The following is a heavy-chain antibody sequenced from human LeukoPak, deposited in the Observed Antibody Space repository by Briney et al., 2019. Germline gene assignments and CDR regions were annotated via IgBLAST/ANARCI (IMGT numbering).Heavy chain of an antibody. V-gene: IGHV4-59*08. Sequence: SETLSLTCTVSGGSMSSYYWSWIRQPPGKGLEWIGYIYNSGGTSYNPSLESRVTISLDMSENQFSLNLTSVTAADTAVYYCARGAALYYFDWWGQGTLVTVSS. CDR3: ARGAALYYFDW. CDR2: IYNSGGT. J-gene: IGHJ4*02. D-gene: IGHD6-6*01. CDR1: GGSMSSYY.